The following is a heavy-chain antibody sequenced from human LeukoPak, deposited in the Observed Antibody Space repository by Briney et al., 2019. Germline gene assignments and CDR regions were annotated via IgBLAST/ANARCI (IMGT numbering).Heavy chain of an antibody. CDR2: IYYSGST. D-gene: IGHD5-12*01. CDR1: GGSISSYY. V-gene: IGHV4-59*01. CDR3: ARVSGYDWESFYDY. Sequence: PSETRSLTWTVSGGSISSYYWSWIRQPPGKGLEWIGYIYYSGSTNYNPSLKSRVTISVDTSKNQFSLKLSSVTAADTAVYYCARVSGYDWESFYDYWGQGTPVSVSS. J-gene: IGHJ4*02.